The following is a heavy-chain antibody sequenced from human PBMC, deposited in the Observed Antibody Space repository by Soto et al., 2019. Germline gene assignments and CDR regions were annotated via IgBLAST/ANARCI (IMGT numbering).Heavy chain of an antibody. Sequence: QVQLVESGGGVVQPGTSLRLSSAASGFIFSAFGMHWVRQAPGKGLEWVAHLSHDGSNKYYADSVRGRFTISRDNSKNTVSLQMNSLRAEDTAVYYCVRDRDGGTYTFFDYWGQGARVTVSS. V-gene: IGHV3-30*03. CDR3: VRDRDGGTYTFFDY. CDR2: LSHDGSNK. CDR1: GFIFSAFG. D-gene: IGHD1-26*01. J-gene: IGHJ4*02.